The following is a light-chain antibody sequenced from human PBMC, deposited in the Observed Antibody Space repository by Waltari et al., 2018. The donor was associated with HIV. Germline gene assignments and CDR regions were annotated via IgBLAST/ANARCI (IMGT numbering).Light chain of an antibody. CDR2: DAS. J-gene: IGKJ2*01. V-gene: IGKV3-11*01. CDR1: QSMDSY. Sequence: EIVLTQSPATLSLSPGERVNLSCRASQSMDSYLAWYQQKPGQAPRLLIYDASTRAADISRNFSGSGSGTEFTLTISSLRPEDFAVYYCQHRSVWPHTLGPGTKLQIK. CDR3: QHRSVWPHT.